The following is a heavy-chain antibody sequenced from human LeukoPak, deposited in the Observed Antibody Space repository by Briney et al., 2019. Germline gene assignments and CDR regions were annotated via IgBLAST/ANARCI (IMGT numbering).Heavy chain of an antibody. Sequence: AGGSLRLSCAASGFTFSSYAMSWVRQAPGKGLEWVSVISGSGGSTYYADSVKGRFTISRDNSKNTLYLQMNSLRAEDTAVYYCQRETDAFDIWGQGTMVTVSS. CDR2: ISGSGGST. V-gene: IGHV3-23*01. CDR1: GFTFSSYA. D-gene: IGHD1-26*01. J-gene: IGHJ3*02. CDR3: QRETDAFDI.